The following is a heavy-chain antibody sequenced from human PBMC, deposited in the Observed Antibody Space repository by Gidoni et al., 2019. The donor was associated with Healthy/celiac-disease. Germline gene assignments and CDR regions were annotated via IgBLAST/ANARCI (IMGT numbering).Heavy chain of an antibody. J-gene: IGHJ5*02. D-gene: IGHD3-22*01. CDR2: IIPIFGTA. Sequence: IIPIFGTANYAQKFQGRVTITADESTSTAYMELISLRSEDTAVYYWARAYYYDSSGYQVWFDPWGQGTLVTVSS. V-gene: IGHV1-69*01. CDR3: ARAYYYDSSGYQVWFDP.